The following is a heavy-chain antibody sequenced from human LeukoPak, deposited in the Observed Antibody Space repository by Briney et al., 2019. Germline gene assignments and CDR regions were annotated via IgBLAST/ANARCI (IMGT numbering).Heavy chain of an antibody. D-gene: IGHD3-3*01. CDR2: INHSGST. V-gene: IGHV4-34*01. CDR3: ARGPVFGVVIMSFDL. CDR1: GGSFSGYY. J-gene: IGHJ5*02. Sequence: PSETLSLTCAVYGGSFSGYYWSWIRQPPGKGLEWIGEINHSGSTNYNPSLKSRVTISVDRSKNQFSLKLSSVTAADTAVYYCARGPVFGVVIMSFDLWGQGTLVTVSS.